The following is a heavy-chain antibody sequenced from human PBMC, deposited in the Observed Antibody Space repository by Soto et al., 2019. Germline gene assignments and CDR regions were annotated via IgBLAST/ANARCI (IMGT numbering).Heavy chain of an antibody. Sequence: QVQLQESGPGLVKPSQTLSLTCTVSGGSISSGGYYWSWIRQHPGKGLEWIGYIYYSGSTYYNPSLKSRVTISVDTSKNQFSLKLSSVTAAETAVYYCARGIVATISPNFYYYYGMDVWGQGTTVTVSS. CDR1: GGSISSGGYY. CDR2: IYYSGST. J-gene: IGHJ6*02. D-gene: IGHD5-12*01. V-gene: IGHV4-31*03. CDR3: ARGIVATISPNFYYYYGMDV.